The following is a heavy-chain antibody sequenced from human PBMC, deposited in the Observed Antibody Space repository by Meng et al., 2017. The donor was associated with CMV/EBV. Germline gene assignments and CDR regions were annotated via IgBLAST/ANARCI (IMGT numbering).Heavy chain of an antibody. Sequence: SETLSLTCTVSGGSISSYYWSWIRQPPGKGLEWIGYIYYSGSTNYNPSLKSRVTISVDTSKNQFSLKLSSVTAADTAVYHCASLWSGYFGYWGQGTLVTVSS. J-gene: IGHJ4*02. CDR3: ASLWSGYFGY. CDR2: IYYSGST. D-gene: IGHD3-3*01. V-gene: IGHV4-59*01. CDR1: GGSISSYY.